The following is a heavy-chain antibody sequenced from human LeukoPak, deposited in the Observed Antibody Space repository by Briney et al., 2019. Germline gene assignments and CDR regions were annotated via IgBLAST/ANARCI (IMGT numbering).Heavy chain of an antibody. CDR2: IYPGDSDT. CDR3: ARHYDRSGYYSRNYYYYMDV. J-gene: IGHJ6*03. CDR1: GNSSTNYW. Sequence: LGESLKISCKGSGNSSTNYWIAWVRQVPGKGLEWMGIIYPGDSDTRYSPSFQGQVTISADKSISTAYLQWGSLKASDTAIYYCARHYDRSGYYSRNYYYYMDVWGKGTTVTVSS. D-gene: IGHD3-22*01. V-gene: IGHV5-51*01.